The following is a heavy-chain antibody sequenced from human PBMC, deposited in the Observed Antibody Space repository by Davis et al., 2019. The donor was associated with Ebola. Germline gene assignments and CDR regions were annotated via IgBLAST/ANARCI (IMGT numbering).Heavy chain of an antibody. D-gene: IGHD6-6*01. CDR2: ITSSGSYT. CDR3: ARDRKYSSSRWLDY. V-gene: IGHV3-11*06. Sequence: PGGSLRLSCAASGLTSSDYYMSWIRQAPGKGLEWVSYITSSGSYTNYADSVKGRFTISRDNAKNSLYLQMNSLRTEDTAVYYCARDRKYSSSRWLDYWGQGTLVTVSS. J-gene: IGHJ4*02. CDR1: GLTSSDYY.